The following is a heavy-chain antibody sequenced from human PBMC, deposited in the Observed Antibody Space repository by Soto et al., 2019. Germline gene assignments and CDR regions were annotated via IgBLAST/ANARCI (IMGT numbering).Heavy chain of an antibody. Sequence: AAVKVSCKASGYTFTGYYMHWVRQAPGQGLEWMGWINPNSGGTNYAQKFQGRVTMTRDTSISTAYMELSRLRSDDTAVYYCARGLQLWYAFDIWGQGTMVTVSS. CDR3: ARGLQLWYAFDI. CDR2: INPNSGGT. V-gene: IGHV1-2*02. D-gene: IGHD5-18*01. CDR1: GYTFTGYY. J-gene: IGHJ3*02.